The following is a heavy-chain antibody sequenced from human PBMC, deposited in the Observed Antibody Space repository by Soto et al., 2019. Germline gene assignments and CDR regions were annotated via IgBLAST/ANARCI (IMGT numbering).Heavy chain of an antibody. CDR2: INAGNGNT. CDR1: GYTFSNYA. J-gene: IGHJ4*02. CDR3: ARGSPPTIDY. V-gene: IGHV1-3*01. D-gene: IGHD1-26*01. Sequence: GASVKVSCKASGYTFSNYAIHWVRQAPGQRLEWMGWINAGNGNTKSSQKFQGRVTITRDTSASTAYMELSSLRSEDTAVYYCARGSPPTIDYWGQGTLVTVSS.